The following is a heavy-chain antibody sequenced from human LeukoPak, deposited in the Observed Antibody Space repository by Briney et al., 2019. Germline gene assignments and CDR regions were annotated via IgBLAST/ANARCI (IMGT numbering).Heavy chain of an antibody. CDR3: ARGCGSGGSCRSAIFDY. Sequence: PSETLSLTCTVSGGSISSYFWSWLRQPPGKGVEWIGYIYYTGSTNYNPSLKGRVTISVDTSKSHFSLRLSSVTAADTAVYYCARGCGSGGSCRSAIFDYWGQGTLVTVSS. V-gene: IGHV4-59*01. D-gene: IGHD2-15*01. J-gene: IGHJ4*02. CDR1: GGSISSYF. CDR2: IYYTGST.